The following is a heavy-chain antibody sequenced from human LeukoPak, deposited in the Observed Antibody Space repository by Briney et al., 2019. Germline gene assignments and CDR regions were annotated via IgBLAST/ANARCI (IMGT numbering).Heavy chain of an antibody. CDR1: GFTFSTYS. CDR3: ARDGGYRGYDADC. CDR2: ISDSGAM. V-gene: IGHV3-48*01. D-gene: IGHD5-12*01. J-gene: IGHJ4*02. Sequence: GGSLRLSCAASGFTFSTYSMKWVRQAPGKGLEWVSYISDSGAMYYADSVRGRFTISRENAQNSLFLQMKSLRAEDTAVYYCARDGGYRGYDADCWGQGTLVTVSS.